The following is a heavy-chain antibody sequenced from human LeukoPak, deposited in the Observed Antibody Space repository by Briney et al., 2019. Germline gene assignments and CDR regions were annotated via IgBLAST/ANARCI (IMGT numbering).Heavy chain of an antibody. CDR1: GGTFSSYT. D-gene: IGHD5-24*01. J-gene: IGHJ4*02. Sequence: SVKVSCKASGGTFSSYTISWVRQAPGQGLEWRGRIIPILGIANYAPTFQGRVTITADKSTSTAYMELRSLRSEDTAVYYCARGSKEGATMDFSFDYWGQGTLVTVSS. CDR3: ARGSKEGATMDFSFDY. V-gene: IGHV1-69*02. CDR2: IIPILGIA.